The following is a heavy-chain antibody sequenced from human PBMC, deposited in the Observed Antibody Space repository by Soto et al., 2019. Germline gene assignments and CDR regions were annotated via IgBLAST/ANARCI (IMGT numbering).Heavy chain of an antibody. V-gene: IGHV3-33*01. CDR2: LWYDGSNT. CDR3: ARDVGCSITSCYGRSWFDP. D-gene: IGHD2-2*01. CDR1: GFTFSGYG. J-gene: IGHJ5*02. Sequence: QVQLVESGGGVVQPGRSLRLSCAASGFTFSGYGMHWVRQAPGKGLEWVAVLWYDGSNTYYADSVKGRFTISRDNSKNTLYLQMNSLRVEDTAVYYCARDVGCSITSCYGRSWFDPWGQGTLVTVSS.